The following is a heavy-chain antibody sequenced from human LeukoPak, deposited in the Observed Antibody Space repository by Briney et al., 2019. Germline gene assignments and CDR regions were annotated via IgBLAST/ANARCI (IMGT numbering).Heavy chain of an antibody. Sequence: PSETLSLTCTVSGGSVSSGSYYWSWIRQPPGKGLEWIGYIYYSGSTNYNPSLKSRVTISVDTSKNQFSLKLSSVTAADTAVYYCARDRGYGYSSGWYDFDYWGQGTLVTVSS. CDR2: IYYSGST. CDR3: ARDRGYGYSSGWYDFDY. V-gene: IGHV4-61*01. J-gene: IGHJ4*02. CDR1: GGSVSSGSYY. D-gene: IGHD6-19*01.